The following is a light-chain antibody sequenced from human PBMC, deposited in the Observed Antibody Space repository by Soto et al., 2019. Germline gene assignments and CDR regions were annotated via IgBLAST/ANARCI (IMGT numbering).Light chain of an antibody. Sequence: AIQMTQSPSSLSASVGDRLTISCRASQGIRNALAWYQQKPGKPPKXXIYGASNLQSGVPPRFSGSGSGTDFTLTISSLQPEDAATYYCQQDNNYPWTFGQGTKVDIK. CDR3: QQDNNYPWT. V-gene: IGKV1-6*01. CDR2: GAS. CDR1: QGIRNA. J-gene: IGKJ1*01.